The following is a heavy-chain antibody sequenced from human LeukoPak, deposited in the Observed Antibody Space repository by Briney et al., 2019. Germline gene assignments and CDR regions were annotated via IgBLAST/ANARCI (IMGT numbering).Heavy chain of an antibody. CDR1: GGSMSSYY. J-gene: IGHJ4*02. Sequence: SETLSLTCTVSGGSMSSYYWSWIRQPPGKGMEWIGYVYYSGTTNYNPSLRSRVTISVDTSKNQFSLKLSSVTAADTAVYYCARELVPARNYYFDYWGQGTLVTVSS. D-gene: IGHD2-15*01. CDR2: VYYSGTT. CDR3: ARELVPARNYYFDY. V-gene: IGHV4-59*01.